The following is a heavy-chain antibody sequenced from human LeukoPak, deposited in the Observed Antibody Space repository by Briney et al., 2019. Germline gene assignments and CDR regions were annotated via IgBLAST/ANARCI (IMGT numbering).Heavy chain of an antibody. CDR2: ISSSGSTI. V-gene: IGHV3-11*01. D-gene: IGHD2-15*01. CDR1: GFTFSDYY. CDR3: ARVLVVAAIWDHMDV. J-gene: IGHJ6*03. Sequence: PGGSLRLSCAASGFTFSDYYMSWIRQAPGKGLEWVSYISSSGSTIYYADSVKGRFTISRDNAKNSLYLQMNSLRAEDTAVYYCARVLVVAAIWDHMDVWGKGTTVTISS.